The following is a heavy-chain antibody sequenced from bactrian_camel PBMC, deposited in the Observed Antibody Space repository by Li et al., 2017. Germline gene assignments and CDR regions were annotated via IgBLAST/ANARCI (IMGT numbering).Heavy chain of an antibody. J-gene: IGHJ6*01. Sequence: QLVESGGGSVQAGGSLTLSCVASDYHWGNNCMGWFRQVSGKEREGVAAIQIGGESTFIGDSVKGRIAISRDNAKNTLYLRIDSLKPEDAAIYYCAAGRPGDGCPIDFPYWGHGTQVTVS. CDR3: AAGRPGDGCPIDFPY. D-gene: IGHD5*01. V-gene: IGHV3S54*01. CDR2: IQIGGEST. CDR1: DYHWGNNC.